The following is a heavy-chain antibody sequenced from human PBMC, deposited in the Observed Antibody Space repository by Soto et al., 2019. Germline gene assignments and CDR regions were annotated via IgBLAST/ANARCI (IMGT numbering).Heavy chain of an antibody. V-gene: IGHV1-46*01. CDR1: GYTFTSFY. CDR3: AKPQVARHYYYGMAV. Sequence: QVQLVQSGAEVKKPGASVKVSCKASGYTFTSFYMHWVRQAPGQGLEWMGIIKPSGPTTDYAQKFQGRVTMTRDTSTSTYYMELSSLTSEDTAVYYCAKPQVARHYYYGMAVWGQGTAVTVSS. J-gene: IGHJ6*02. CDR2: IKPSGPTT.